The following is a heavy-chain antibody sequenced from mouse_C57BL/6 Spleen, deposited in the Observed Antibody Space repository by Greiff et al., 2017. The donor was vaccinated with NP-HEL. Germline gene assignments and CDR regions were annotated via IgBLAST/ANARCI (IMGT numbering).Heavy chain of an antibody. CDR3: ARGGITARDYAMDY. V-gene: IGHV1-64*01. J-gene: IGHJ4*01. CDR2: IHPNSGST. CDR1: GYTFTSYW. D-gene: IGHD2-4*01. Sequence: VQLQQSGAELVKPGASVKLSCKASGYTFTSYWMHWVKQRPGQGLEWIGMIHPNSGSTNYNEKFKSKATLTVDKSSSTAYMQLSSLTSEDSAVYYCARGGITARDYAMDYWGQGTSVTVSS.